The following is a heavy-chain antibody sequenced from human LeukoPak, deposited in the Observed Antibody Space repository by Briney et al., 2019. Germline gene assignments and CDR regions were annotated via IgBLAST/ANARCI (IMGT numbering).Heavy chain of an antibody. Sequence: GGSLRLSCAASGFTFNDYYMSWIRQAPGKGLEWVSYISSSGSTIYYADSVKGRFTISRDNSKNTLYLQMNSLRAEDTAVYYCAKIARRFLAMDVWGQGTTVTVSS. CDR3: AKIARRFLAMDV. CDR2: ISSSGSTI. CDR1: GFTFNDYY. D-gene: IGHD3-3*01. J-gene: IGHJ6*02. V-gene: IGHV3-11*01.